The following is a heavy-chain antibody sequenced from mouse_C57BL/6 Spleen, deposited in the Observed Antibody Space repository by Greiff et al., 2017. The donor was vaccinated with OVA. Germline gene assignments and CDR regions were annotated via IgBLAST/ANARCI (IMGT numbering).Heavy chain of an antibody. D-gene: IGHD2-5*01. J-gene: IGHJ4*01. Sequence: QVQLQQSGAELVKPGASVKMSCKASGYTFTSYWITWVKQRPGQGLEWIGDIYPGSGSTNYNEKFKSKATLTVDTSSSTAYMQLSSLTSEDSAVYYCAHLHSNYNYYAMDYWVKEPQSPSPQ. CDR3: AHLHSNYNYYAMDY. CDR1: GYTFTSYW. V-gene: IGHV1-55*01. CDR2: IYPGSGST.